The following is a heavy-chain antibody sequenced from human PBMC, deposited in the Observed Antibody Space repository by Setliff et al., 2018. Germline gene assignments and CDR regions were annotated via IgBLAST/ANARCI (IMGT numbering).Heavy chain of an antibody. V-gene: IGHV4-4*07. J-gene: IGHJ4*02. D-gene: IGHD1-26*01. CDR2: IYIGGSA. CDR3: ARSFSRSGKFLLDY. CDR1: GGSISSYY. Sequence: SETLSLTCTVSGGSISSYYWSWIRQPAGKGLEWIGHIYIGGSANYNPSLKSRVTISMDTSKNQFSLKVPSVTAADTAVYYCARSFSRSGKFLLDYWGQGALVTVSS.